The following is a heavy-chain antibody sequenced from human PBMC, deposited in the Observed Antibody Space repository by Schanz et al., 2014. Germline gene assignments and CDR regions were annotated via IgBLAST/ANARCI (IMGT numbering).Heavy chain of an antibody. D-gene: IGHD2-15*01. CDR2: INTGSNYI. V-gene: IGHV3-11*03. CDR3: AKTPREYCNYDNCPNWFDS. J-gene: IGHJ5*01. CDR1: GFSFSDYY. Sequence: QVHLLESGGGLVEPGGSLRLSCAASGFSFSDYYMSWIRQAPGKGLEWISFINTGSNYINYADSVKGRFTISRDNTKNSMLLQLNSLRADDTAVYYCAKTPREYCNYDNCPNWFDSWGQGTLVTASS.